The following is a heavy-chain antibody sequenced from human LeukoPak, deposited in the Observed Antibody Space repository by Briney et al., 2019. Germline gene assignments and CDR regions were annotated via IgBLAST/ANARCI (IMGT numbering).Heavy chain of an antibody. V-gene: IGHV1-8*01. CDR2: MNPNMNDT. CDR1: GYTFTNFD. D-gene: IGHD2-15*01. Sequence: ASVKVSCKASGYTFTNFDVNWVRQAPGQGLEWMGWMNPNMNDTVSAQKFQGRLTLTRDTSISTAYMELSSLRSDDTAVYYCARATYPAYCSGGTCYSTQDAFDLWGQGTMVAVSS. CDR3: ARATYPAYCSGGTCYSTQDAFDL. J-gene: IGHJ3*01.